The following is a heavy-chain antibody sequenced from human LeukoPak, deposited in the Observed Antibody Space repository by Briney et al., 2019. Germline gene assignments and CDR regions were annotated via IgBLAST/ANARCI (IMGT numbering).Heavy chain of an antibody. CDR1: GFTFSSCA. CDR2: ISGSDTRT. V-gene: IGHV3-23*01. J-gene: IGHJ4*02. D-gene: IGHD3-22*01. CDR3: AKEDRSGHWFDY. Sequence: GGSLRLSCAASGFTFSSCAMSCVRQAPGKGLEWVSAISGSDTRTYYADSLKGRFTISRDNSKNTLYLQMNSLTAEDTAVYYCAKEDRSGHWFDYWGQGTLVTVSS.